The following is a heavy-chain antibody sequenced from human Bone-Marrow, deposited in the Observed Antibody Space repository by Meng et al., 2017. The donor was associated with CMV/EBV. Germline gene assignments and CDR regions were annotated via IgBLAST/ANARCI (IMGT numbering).Heavy chain of an antibody. J-gene: IGHJ6*02. CDR3: ARSPSQTYYYYYGMDV. V-gene: IGHV6-1*01. D-gene: IGHD2-2*01. CDR1: GFSVSSNSAA. CDR2: TYYRSKWYN. Sequence: SETLSLTCAISGFSVSSNSAAWNWIRQSPSRGLEWLGRTYYRSKWYNDYAVSVKSRITINPDTSKNQFSLQLNSVTPEDTAVYYCARSPSQTYYYYYGMDVWGQGTTVTVSS.